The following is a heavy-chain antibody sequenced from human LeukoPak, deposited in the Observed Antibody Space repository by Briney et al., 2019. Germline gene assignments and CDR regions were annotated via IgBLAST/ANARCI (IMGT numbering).Heavy chain of an antibody. Sequence: SETLSLTCTVSGGSISSYYWSWIRQPAGKGLEWIGRIYTSGSTNYNPSLKSRVTMSVDTSKNQFSLKLSSVTAADPAVYYCARDRGYCSGGGCNNWFDPWGQGTLVTVSS. D-gene: IGHD2-15*01. J-gene: IGHJ5*02. CDR3: ARDRGYCSGGGCNNWFDP. CDR1: GGSISSYY. V-gene: IGHV4-4*07. CDR2: IYTSGST.